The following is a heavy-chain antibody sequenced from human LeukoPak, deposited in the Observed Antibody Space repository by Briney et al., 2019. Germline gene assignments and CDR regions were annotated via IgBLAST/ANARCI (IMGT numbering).Heavy chain of an antibody. J-gene: IGHJ5*02. CDR1: GGSISSYY. V-gene: IGHV4-59*01. CDR2: IYYSGST. Sequence: PSETLSHTCTVSGGSISSYYWSWIRQPPGKGLEWIGYIYYSGSTNYNPSLKSRVTISVDTSKNQFSLKLSSVTAADTAVYYCARSKAGIAVAGTSWFDPWGQGTLVTVSS. CDR3: ARSKAGIAVAGTSWFDP. D-gene: IGHD6-19*01.